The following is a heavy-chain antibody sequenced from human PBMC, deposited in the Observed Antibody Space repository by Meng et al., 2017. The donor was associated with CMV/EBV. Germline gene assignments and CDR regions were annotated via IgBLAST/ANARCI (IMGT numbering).Heavy chain of an antibody. CDR2: IYTSGST. D-gene: IGHD3-22*01. CDR1: GGSISSGSYY. J-gene: IGHJ5*02. Sequence: VQLQESGPGLVKPSQTLSLTFTVSGGSISSGSYYWSWIRQPAGKGLEWIGRIYTSGSTNYNPSLKSRVTISVDTSKNQFSLKLSSVTAADTAVYYCAREVVVITPYNWFDPWGQGTLVTVSS. CDR3: AREVVVITPYNWFDP. V-gene: IGHV4-61*02.